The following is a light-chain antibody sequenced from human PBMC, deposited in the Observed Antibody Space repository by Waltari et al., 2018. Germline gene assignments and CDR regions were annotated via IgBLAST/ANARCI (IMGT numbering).Light chain of an antibody. J-gene: IGKJ1*01. CDR3: QQSYSTPWT. CDR1: QSISSY. Sequence: DIQMTQSPSSLSPSVGDRVTITCRASQSISSYLNWSQQKPGKAPKLLIYAASSLQSGVPSRFSGSGSGTDFTLTISSLQPEDFATYYCQQSYSTPWTFGQGTKVEIK. V-gene: IGKV1-39*01. CDR2: AAS.